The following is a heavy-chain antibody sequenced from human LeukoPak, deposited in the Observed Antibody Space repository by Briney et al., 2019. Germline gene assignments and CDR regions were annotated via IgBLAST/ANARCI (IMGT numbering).Heavy chain of an antibody. Sequence: GGSLRLSCAASGFTFRSYGMHGVRQAPGKGLEWVAVIWYDGSNKYYADSVKGRFTISRDNSKNTLYLQMNSLRAEDTAVYYCARDSSYYYFDYWGQGTLVTVSS. CDR1: GFTFRSYG. D-gene: IGHD1-26*01. CDR2: IWYDGSNK. V-gene: IGHV3-33*01. CDR3: ARDSSYYYFDY. J-gene: IGHJ4*02.